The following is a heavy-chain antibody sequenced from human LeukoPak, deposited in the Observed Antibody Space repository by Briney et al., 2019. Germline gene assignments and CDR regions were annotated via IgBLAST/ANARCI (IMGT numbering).Heavy chain of an antibody. Sequence: GGSLRLSCTASGFTFGDYAMSWVRQAPGKGLEWVGFIRSKAYGGTTEYAASAKGRFTISRDDSKSIAYLQMNSLKTEDTAVYYCTRALNTYYYYYYGMDVWGQGTTVTVSS. D-gene: IGHD2/OR15-2a*01. V-gene: IGHV3-49*04. J-gene: IGHJ6*02. CDR3: TRALNTYYYYYYGMDV. CDR1: GFTFGDYA. CDR2: IRSKAYGGTT.